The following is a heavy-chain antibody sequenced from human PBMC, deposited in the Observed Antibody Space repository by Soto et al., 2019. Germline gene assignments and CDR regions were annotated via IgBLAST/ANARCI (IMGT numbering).Heavy chain of an antibody. CDR2: FRPILGAA. CDR1: GGTFSSFT. CDR3: AIGNAFDL. Sequence: SVKFSCKASGGTFSSFTVNWVRQAPGQGLELMGGFRPILGAANYAPKFQGRVTIIADESTNTGYMELSSLRSEDTAVYYCAIGNAFDLWGQVTMVTVSS. V-gene: IGHV1-69*13. J-gene: IGHJ3*01.